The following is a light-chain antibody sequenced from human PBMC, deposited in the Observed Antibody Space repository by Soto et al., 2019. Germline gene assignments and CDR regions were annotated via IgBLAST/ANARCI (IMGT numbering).Light chain of an antibody. CDR3: SSYTTPYTVV. Sequence: QSALTQPASVSGSPGQSITISCTGTSSDVGAYNYVSWYQQHPGKAPKLMIYEVSNRPSGVSNRFSASKSDNTASLTISGLQAEDEADYYCSSYTTPYTVVFGTGTKLTVL. V-gene: IGLV2-14*01. CDR2: EVS. CDR1: SSDVGAYNY. J-gene: IGLJ1*01.